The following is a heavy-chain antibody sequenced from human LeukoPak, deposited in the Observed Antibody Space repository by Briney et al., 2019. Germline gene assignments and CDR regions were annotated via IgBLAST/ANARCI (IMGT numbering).Heavy chain of an antibody. V-gene: IGHV3-23*01. CDR2: IRGIGDTT. J-gene: IGHJ1*01. Sequence: PGGTLRPTCAASGFIFSSYAMGWVRQAPGKGLEWVSAIRGIGDTTHYADSVKGRFTISRDNSKNTLFLQMDGLRGEDTAVYYCAKRVVVGATSPYSDFQHWGQGTLVTVSS. CDR1: GFIFSSYA. D-gene: IGHD1-26*01. CDR3: AKRVVVGATSPYSDFQH.